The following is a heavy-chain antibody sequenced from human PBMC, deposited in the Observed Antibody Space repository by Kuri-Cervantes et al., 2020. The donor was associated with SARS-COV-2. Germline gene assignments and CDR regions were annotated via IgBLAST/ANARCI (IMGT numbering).Heavy chain of an antibody. CDR2: LSGSGVST. Sequence: GESLKISCAASGFTFSSYAVHWVRQAPGKGLEWVSGLSGSGVSTYYAESVKGRFTISRDNSKNTLYLEMNSLRAEDTAVYYCARDPTAHYDFWTGYYGNNWFDPWGQGTLVTVSS. D-gene: IGHD3-3*01. CDR1: GFTFSSYA. CDR3: ARDPTAHYDFWTGYYGNNWFDP. J-gene: IGHJ5*02. V-gene: IGHV3-23*01.